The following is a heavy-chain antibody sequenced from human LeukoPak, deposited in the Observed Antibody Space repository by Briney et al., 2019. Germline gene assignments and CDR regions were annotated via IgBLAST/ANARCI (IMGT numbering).Heavy chain of an antibody. CDR1: GYTFTGYY. D-gene: IGHD5-18*01. CDR3: ARNKGTAMVIDY. Sequence: ASVKVSCKASGYTFTGYYMHWVRQAPGQGLEWMGWISAYNGNTNYAQKLQGRVTMTTDTSTSTAYMELRSLRSDDTAVYYCARNKGTAMVIDYWGQGTLVTVSS. CDR2: ISAYNGNT. V-gene: IGHV1-18*04. J-gene: IGHJ4*02.